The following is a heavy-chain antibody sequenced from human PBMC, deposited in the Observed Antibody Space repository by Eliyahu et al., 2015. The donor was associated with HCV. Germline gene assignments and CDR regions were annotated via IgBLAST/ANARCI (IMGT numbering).Heavy chain of an antibody. CDR1: GFXFXNXW. J-gene: IGHJ4*02. CDR2: IKSKTDGGTT. V-gene: IGHV3-15*01. CDR3: TTGTGNYYYDSSGYGTSKFDY. D-gene: IGHD3-22*01. Sequence: EVQLVESGGGLVKPGGSLRLSCAASGFXFXNXWMSWVRXAPGKGLXWVGRIKSKTDGGTTDYAAPVKGRFTISRDDSKNTLYLQMNSLKTEDTAVYYCTTGTGNYYYDSSGYGTSKFDYWGQGTLVTVSS.